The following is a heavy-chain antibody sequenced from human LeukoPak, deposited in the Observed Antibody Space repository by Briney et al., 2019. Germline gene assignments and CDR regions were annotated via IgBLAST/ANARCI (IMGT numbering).Heavy chain of an antibody. CDR2: ISYDGSNK. Sequence: PGGSLRLSCAASGFTFSSYAMHWVRQAPGKGLEWVAVISYDGSNKYYADSVKGRFTISRDNAKNSLSLQVNSLRAEDTAVYYCARSRSGYYEDYWGQGTLVTVSS. J-gene: IGHJ4*02. CDR1: GFTFSSYA. CDR3: ARSRSGYYEDY. V-gene: IGHV3-30*04. D-gene: IGHD3-22*01.